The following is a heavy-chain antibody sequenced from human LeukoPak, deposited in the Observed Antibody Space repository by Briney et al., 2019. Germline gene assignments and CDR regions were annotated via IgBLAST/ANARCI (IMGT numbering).Heavy chain of an antibody. D-gene: IGHD3-22*01. J-gene: IGHJ1*01. CDR2: IYSGGST. CDR1: GFTVSSNY. CDR3: AKEDLGSYDSSGYYEYFQH. Sequence: GGSLRLSCAASGFTVSSNYMSWVRQAPGKGLEWVSVIYSGGSTYYADSVKGRFTISRHNSKNTLYLQMNSLRAEDTAVYYCAKEDLGSYDSSGYYEYFQHWGQGTLVTVSS. V-gene: IGHV3-53*04.